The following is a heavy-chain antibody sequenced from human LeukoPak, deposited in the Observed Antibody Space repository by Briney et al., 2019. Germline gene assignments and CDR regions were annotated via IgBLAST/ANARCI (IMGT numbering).Heavy chain of an antibody. Sequence: GGSLRLSCAASGFTFSSYSMNWVRQAPGKGLEWVSYVSSSSSIIYYADSVKGRFTISRDNAENSLYLQMNSLRAEDTAVYYCARGLWFGVMGAFDIWGKGQWSPSLQ. CDR1: GFTFSSYS. CDR3: ARGLWFGVMGAFDI. J-gene: IGHJ3*02. V-gene: IGHV3-48*01. CDR2: VSSSSSII. D-gene: IGHD3-10*01.